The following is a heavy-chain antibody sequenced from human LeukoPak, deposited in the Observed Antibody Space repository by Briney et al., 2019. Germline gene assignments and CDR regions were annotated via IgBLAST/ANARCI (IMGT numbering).Heavy chain of an antibody. D-gene: IGHD4-17*01. CDR3: AKHTRYGHYNPNDV. CDR1: GDSVSAFY. J-gene: IGHJ3*01. CDR2: SHTSGST. V-gene: IGHV4-4*09. Sequence: SSETLSLTCTVSGDSVSAFYWSWLRQPPGKELGWIGYSHTSGSTGYNPSLESRVSISIDTSNNQLSQRVTSVTAADTAVYYCAKHTRYGHYNPNDVWGQGTMVTVSA.